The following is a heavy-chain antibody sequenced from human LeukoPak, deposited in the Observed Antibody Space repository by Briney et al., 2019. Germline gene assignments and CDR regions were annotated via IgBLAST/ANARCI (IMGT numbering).Heavy chain of an antibody. J-gene: IGHJ4*02. D-gene: IGHD3-10*01. CDR3: ARVVNYYGGGSYYKEMGYFDY. CDR2: VYQSGST. Sequence: PSETLSLTCAVSSYSITIGYYWGWIRQPPGKGLEGIGSVYQSGSTYYKPSLQNPVTISVDTSKNQFSLKLSSVSAADTSIYYCARVVNYYGGGSYYKEMGYFDYWGQGTLVTVSS. V-gene: IGHV4-38-2*01. CDR1: SYSITIGYY.